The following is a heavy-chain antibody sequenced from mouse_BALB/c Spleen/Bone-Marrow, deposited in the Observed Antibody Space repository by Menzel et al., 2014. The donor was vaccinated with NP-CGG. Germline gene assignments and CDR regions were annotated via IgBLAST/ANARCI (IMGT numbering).Heavy chain of an antibody. CDR1: GFTFSSYG. D-gene: IGHD1-1*01. CDR2: ISSGGSYT. Sequence: EVQLVESGGDLVKPGGSLKLSCAASGFTFSSYGMSWVRQTPDKRLEWVATISSGGSYTYYPDSVKGRFTISRDNAKNTLYLQMSSLKSEDTAMYYCTRESYGYAMDHWGQGTSVTVSS. J-gene: IGHJ4*01. CDR3: TRESYGYAMDH. V-gene: IGHV5-6*01.